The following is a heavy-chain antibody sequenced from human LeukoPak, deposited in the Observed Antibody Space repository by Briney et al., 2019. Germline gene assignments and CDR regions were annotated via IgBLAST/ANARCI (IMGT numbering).Heavy chain of an antibody. CDR3: ASPIYCSSTSCPWFL. CDR1: GGSIYSYY. V-gene: IGHV4-59*08. D-gene: IGHD2-2*01. J-gene: IGHJ4*02. Sequence: SETLSLTCTVSGGSIYSYYWNWIRQPPGKGLEWIGYISYTGTTDYNPSLETRVTISLDTSKSQFSPKLSSVTAADTAVYYCASPIYCSSTSCPWFLWGQGTLVTVSS. CDR2: ISYTGTT.